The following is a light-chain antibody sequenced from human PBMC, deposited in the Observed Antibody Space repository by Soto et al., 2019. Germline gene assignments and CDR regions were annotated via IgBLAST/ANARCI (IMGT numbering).Light chain of an antibody. Sequence: EIVLTQSPATLSLSPGERATLSCRASQSVSSYLAWYQQKPGQAPRLLIYDASNRATGIPARFSGSGSGTDFTLTISSLESEDFAVYFCQQYNSWPLTFGGGTKVEIK. CDR1: QSVSSY. J-gene: IGKJ4*01. CDR3: QQYNSWPLT. CDR2: DAS. V-gene: IGKV3-11*01.